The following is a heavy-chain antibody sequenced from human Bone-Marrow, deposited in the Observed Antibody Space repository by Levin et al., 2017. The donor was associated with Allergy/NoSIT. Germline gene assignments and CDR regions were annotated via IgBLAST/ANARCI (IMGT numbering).Heavy chain of an antibody. CDR3: ARGPLIAAAGTNWFDP. V-gene: IGHV3-21*01. Sequence: GESLKISCAASGFTFSSYSMNWVRQAPGKGLEWVSSISSSSSYIYYADSVKGRFTISRDNAKNSLYLQMNSLRAEDTAVYYCARGPLIAAAGTNWFDPWGQGTLVTVSS. CDR2: ISSSSSYI. D-gene: IGHD6-13*01. J-gene: IGHJ5*02. CDR1: GFTFSSYS.